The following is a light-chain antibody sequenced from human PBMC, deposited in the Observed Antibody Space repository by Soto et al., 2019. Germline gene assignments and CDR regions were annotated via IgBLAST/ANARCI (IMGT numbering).Light chain of an antibody. CDR3: VSFAGGTYV. CDR2: DVN. Sequence: QSVPAQPPSASGSPGQSVTISCTGTSSDVDAYIFVSWYQQHPGKAPKLMVYDVNRRPPGVPDRFFGSKSGNTASLTVSGLQAEDEADYYCVSFAGGTYVFGTGTKVTVL. J-gene: IGLJ1*01. CDR1: SSDVDAYIF. V-gene: IGLV2-8*01.